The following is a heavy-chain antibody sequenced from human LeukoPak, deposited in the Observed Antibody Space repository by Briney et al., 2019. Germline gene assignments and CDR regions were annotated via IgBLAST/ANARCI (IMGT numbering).Heavy chain of an antibody. CDR3: ARGGKAAAGNFHYYYYMDV. D-gene: IGHD6-13*01. V-gene: IGHV4-34*01. J-gene: IGHJ6*03. CDR1: GGSFSGYY. Sequence: PSETLSLTCAVYGGSFSGYYWSWIRQPPGKGLEWIGEINHSGSTNYNPSLESRVTISVDTSKNQFSLKLSSVTAADTAVYYCARGGKAAAGNFHYYYYMDVWGKGTTVTVSS. CDR2: INHSGST.